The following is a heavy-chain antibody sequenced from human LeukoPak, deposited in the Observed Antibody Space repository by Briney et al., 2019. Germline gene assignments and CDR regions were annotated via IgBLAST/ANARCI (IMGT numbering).Heavy chain of an antibody. J-gene: IGHJ4*02. D-gene: IGHD4-11*01. CDR3: AKFPTDPPYFDY. V-gene: IGHV3-23*01. CDR1: GFTFSSYS. Sequence: GGSLRLSCAASGFTFSSYSMTWVRQAPGKGLEWVSVISGSGDSTYYADSVKGRFTVSRDNSKNTLYLQMNSLRAEDTAIYYCAKFPTDPPYFDYWGQGTLVTVSS. CDR2: ISGSGDST.